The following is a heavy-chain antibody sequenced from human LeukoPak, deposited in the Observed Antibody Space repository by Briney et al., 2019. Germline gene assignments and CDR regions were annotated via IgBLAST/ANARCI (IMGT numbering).Heavy chain of an antibody. V-gene: IGHV3-15*01. D-gene: IGHD2/OR15-2a*01. J-gene: IGHJ4*02. CDR3: ARRAGEYSHPYDY. CDR1: GFTFNNAW. CDR2: IKSKTDGGTT. Sequence: GGSLRLSCAASGFTFNNAWMSWVRQAPGKGLEWVGRIKSKTDGGTTDYAAPVKGRFTISRDDSKNTLYLQMNSLRAEDTAVYYCARRAGEYSHPYDYWGQGTLVTVSS.